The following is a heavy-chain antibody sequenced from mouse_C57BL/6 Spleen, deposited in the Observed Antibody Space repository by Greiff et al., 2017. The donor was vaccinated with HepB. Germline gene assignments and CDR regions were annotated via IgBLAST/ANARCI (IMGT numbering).Heavy chain of an antibody. CDR3: ARAAQATLDYFDY. D-gene: IGHD3-2*02. Sequence: QVQLQQSGAELVMPGASVKLSCKASGYTFTSYWMHWVKQRPGQGLEWIGEIDPSDSYTNYNQKFKGKSTLTVDKSSSTAYMQLSSLTSEDSAVYYCARAAQATLDYFDYWGQGTTLTVSS. V-gene: IGHV1-69*01. CDR2: IDPSDSYT. CDR1: GYTFTSYW. J-gene: IGHJ2*01.